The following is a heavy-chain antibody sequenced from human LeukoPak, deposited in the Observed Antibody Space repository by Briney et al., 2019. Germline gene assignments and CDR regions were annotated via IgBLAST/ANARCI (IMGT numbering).Heavy chain of an antibody. CDR3: AKVGYCSSTSCYGLPFDY. Sequence: GGSLRLSCAASGFTFSSYAMHWVRQAPGKGLEYVSAISSNGGSTYYADSVKGRFTISRDNSKNTLYLQMNSLRAEDTAVYYCAKVGYCSSTSCYGLPFDYWGQGTLVTVSS. V-gene: IGHV3-64*04. CDR1: GFTFSSYA. CDR2: ISSNGGST. J-gene: IGHJ4*02. D-gene: IGHD2-2*01.